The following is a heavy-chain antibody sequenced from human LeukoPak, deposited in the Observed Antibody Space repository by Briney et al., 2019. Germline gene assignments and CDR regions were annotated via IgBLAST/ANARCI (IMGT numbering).Heavy chain of an antibody. V-gene: IGHV3-20*04. CDR3: ARTSSGWYGGFDY. D-gene: IGHD6-19*01. CDR1: GFTFSTYT. Sequence: RSGGSLRLSCVASGFTFSTYTMNWIRQAPGKGLEWVSGINWNGGSTGYVDSVKGRFTISRDNAKNSLYLQMNSLRAEDTALYYCARTSSGWYGGFDYWGQGTLVTVSS. CDR2: INWNGGST. J-gene: IGHJ4*02.